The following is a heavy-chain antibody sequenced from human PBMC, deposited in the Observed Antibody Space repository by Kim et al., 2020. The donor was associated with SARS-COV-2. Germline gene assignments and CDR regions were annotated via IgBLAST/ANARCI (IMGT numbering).Heavy chain of an antibody. CDR2: DT. Sequence: DTTYSPSFQGQITITVDKSISTAYLQLNSLKASDTAIYYCARSGGSRTFGYWGQGSLVTVSS. J-gene: IGHJ4*02. D-gene: IGHD2-15*01. CDR3: ARSGGSRTFGY. V-gene: IGHV5-51*01.